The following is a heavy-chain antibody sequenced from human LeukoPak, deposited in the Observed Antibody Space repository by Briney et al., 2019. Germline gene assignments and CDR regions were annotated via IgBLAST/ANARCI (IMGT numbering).Heavy chain of an antibody. CDR1: GFTFTSYA. CDR2: ISYYGRNK. D-gene: IGHD2-2*02. V-gene: IGHV3-30*04. J-gene: IGHJ6*02. CDR3: ARVPIHNYCGMDV. Sequence: PRGSLRLSCVASGFTFTSYAMRWVRQAPGEGLEWVAVISYYGRNKNYAHSVKGRFTISSDNSKNTLYLRMSSLRAEDTAGYYCARVPIHNYCGMDVWGQGTTVTVSS.